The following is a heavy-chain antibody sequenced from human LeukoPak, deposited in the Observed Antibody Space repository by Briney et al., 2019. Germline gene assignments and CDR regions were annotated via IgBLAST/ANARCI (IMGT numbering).Heavy chain of an antibody. Sequence: SETLSLTCTVSGGSISSYYWTWIRQPAGKGLEWIGRIYTSGNTGYNPSLKSRVTMSVDTSKNQFSLNLNSVTAADTAVYYCARVDLRAAFFDYWGQGTLVTVSS. CDR1: GGSISSYY. CDR2: IYTSGNT. CDR3: ARVDLRAAFFDY. J-gene: IGHJ4*02. V-gene: IGHV4-4*07. D-gene: IGHD2-15*01.